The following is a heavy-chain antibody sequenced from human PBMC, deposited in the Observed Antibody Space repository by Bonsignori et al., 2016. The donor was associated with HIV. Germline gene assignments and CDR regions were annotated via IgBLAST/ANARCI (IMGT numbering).Heavy chain of an antibody. CDR2: IRSKANSYAT. D-gene: IGHD3-3*01. Sequence: GESLKISCAAPGFTFSGSAMHWVRQASGKGLEWVGRIRSKANSYATAYAASVKGRFTISRDDSKNTAYLQMNSLKTEDTAVYYCTSGASITIFGVVWDVWGKGTTVTVSS. V-gene: IGHV3-73*01. CDR3: TSGASITIFGVVWDV. CDR1: GFTFSGSA. J-gene: IGHJ6*04.